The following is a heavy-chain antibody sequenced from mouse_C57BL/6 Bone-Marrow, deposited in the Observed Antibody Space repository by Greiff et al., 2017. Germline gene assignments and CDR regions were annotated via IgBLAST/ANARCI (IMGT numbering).Heavy chain of an antibody. Sequence: VQLQQSGAELVKPGASVKLSCKASGYTLTSYWMHWVKQRPGQGLEWIGMIHPNSGSTNYNEKFKSKATLTVDKSSSTAYMQLSSLTSEDSAVYYCARGLLRSFAYWGQGTLVTVSA. J-gene: IGHJ3*01. CDR2: IHPNSGST. D-gene: IGHD1-1*01. CDR3: ARGLLRSFAY. V-gene: IGHV1-64*01. CDR1: GYTLTSYW.